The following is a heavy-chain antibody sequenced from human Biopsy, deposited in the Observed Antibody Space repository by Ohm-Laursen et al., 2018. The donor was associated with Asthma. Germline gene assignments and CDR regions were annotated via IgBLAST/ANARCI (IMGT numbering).Heavy chain of an antibody. D-gene: IGHD6-19*01. J-gene: IGHJ4*02. CDR2: IYSGGTS. Sequence: GSLRLSCAAPGFTVSRDHMFWVRQAPGKGLEWVSVIYSGGTSHTADSVRGRFTISRDFSKSTLHLQMHSLRVEDTAVYYCARGDSSGWSHYYFDYWGQGTLVTVSS. CDR3: ARGDSSGWSHYYFDY. CDR1: GFTVSRDH. V-gene: IGHV3-53*01.